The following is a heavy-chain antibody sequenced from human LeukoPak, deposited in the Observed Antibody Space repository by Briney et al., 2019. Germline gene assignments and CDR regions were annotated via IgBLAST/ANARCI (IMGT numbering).Heavy chain of an antibody. CDR1: GFTFSSYA. V-gene: IGHV3-23*01. CDR2: ISGSGGST. CDR3: AKSSNSWTEYFQH. D-gene: IGHD6-13*01. Sequence: GGSLRLSCAASGFTFSSYAMSWVRQAPGKGLEWVSAISGSGGSTYSADSVKGRFAISRDNSRNTLYLQMNSLRAEDTAVYYCAKSSNSWTEYFQHWGQGTLVTVSS. J-gene: IGHJ1*01.